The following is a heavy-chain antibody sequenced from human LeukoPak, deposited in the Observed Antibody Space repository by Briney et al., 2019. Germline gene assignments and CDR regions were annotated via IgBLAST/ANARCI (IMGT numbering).Heavy chain of an antibody. V-gene: IGHV4-4*02. CDR3: ARDGDVYKSGWYRGGFDY. Sequence: SETLSLTCAVSGGSIGTDNWWNWVRQSPGKGLEWIGEIYHGVTTNYNPSLKSRVTISLDKSTNQFSLTLTSVTAADTAFYYCARDGDVYKSGWYRGGFDYWGQGILVTVSS. CDR2: IYHGVTT. CDR1: GGSIGTDNW. D-gene: IGHD6-19*01. J-gene: IGHJ4*02.